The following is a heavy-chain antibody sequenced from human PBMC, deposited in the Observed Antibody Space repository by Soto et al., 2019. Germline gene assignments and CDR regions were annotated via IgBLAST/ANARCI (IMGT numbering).Heavy chain of an antibody. CDR2: ISYDGYSK. V-gene: IGHV3-30*03. CDR1: GFTFSSYA. CDR3: AAIRQVDV. Sequence: GGSLRLSCAASGFTFSSYAMHWVRQAPGKGLEWVALISYDGYSKWYADAVKGRFTISRDNSNNTLFLEMNRLRADDTAVYFCAAIRQVDVWGQGSTVTVSS. J-gene: IGHJ6*02.